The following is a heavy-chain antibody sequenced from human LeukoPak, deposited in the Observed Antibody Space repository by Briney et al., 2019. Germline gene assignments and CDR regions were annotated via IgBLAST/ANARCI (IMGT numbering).Heavy chain of an antibody. D-gene: IGHD2-2*01. V-gene: IGHV3-23*01. CDR3: AKDIGDLYCSSSSCFT. Sequence: GGSLRLSCGTSGFSFSTYAMHWVRQAPGKGLEWVSSISGGSDSGGNTYYSDSVKGRFIIARDNSKNTLYLQMSRLRAEDTAIYYCAKDIGDLYCSSSSCFTWGQGTRVTVSS. CDR1: GFSFSTYA. J-gene: IGHJ5*02. CDR2: ISGGSDSGGNT.